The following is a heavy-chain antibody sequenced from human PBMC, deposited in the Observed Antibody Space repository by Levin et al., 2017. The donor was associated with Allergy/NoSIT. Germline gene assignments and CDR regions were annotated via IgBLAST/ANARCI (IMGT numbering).Heavy chain of an antibody. CDR3: ARAIQLWNPYFDY. D-gene: IGHD5-18*01. CDR2: IWYDGSNK. V-gene: IGHV3-33*01. J-gene: IGHJ4*02. Sequence: GGSLRLSCAASGFTFSSYGMHWVRQAPGKGLEWVAVIWYDGSNKYYADSVKGRFTISRDNSKNTLYLQMNSLRAEDTAVYYCARAIQLWNPYFDYWGQGTLVTVSS. CDR1: GFTFSSYG.